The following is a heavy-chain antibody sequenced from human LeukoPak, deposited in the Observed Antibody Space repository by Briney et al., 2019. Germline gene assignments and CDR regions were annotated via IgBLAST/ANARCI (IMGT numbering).Heavy chain of an antibody. CDR3: ARLGSRGYYDILTGTSY. CDR2: ISSSSSYI. V-gene: IGHV3-21*01. D-gene: IGHD3-9*01. J-gene: IGHJ4*02. CDR1: GFTFNIYA. Sequence: GGSLRLSCAASGFTFNIYAMSWVRQAPGKGLEWVSSISSSSSYIYYADSVKGRFTISRDNAKNSLYLQMNSLRAEDTAVYYCARLGSRGYYDILTGTSYWGQGTLVTVSS.